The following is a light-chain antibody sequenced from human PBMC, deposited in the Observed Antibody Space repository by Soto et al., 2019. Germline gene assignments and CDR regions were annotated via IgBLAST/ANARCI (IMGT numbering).Light chain of an antibody. CDR2: DVG. CDR1: SSDVGGYNY. V-gene: IGLV2-11*01. Sequence: QSVLTQPRSVSGSPGQSVTISCTGTSSDVGGYNYVSWYQQHPGKAPKLMIYDVGKRPSGVPDRFSGSKSDNTASLTISGLQAEDEADYYCSSYTSSSTVVFGGGTQLTVL. J-gene: IGLJ2*01. CDR3: SSYTSSSTVV.